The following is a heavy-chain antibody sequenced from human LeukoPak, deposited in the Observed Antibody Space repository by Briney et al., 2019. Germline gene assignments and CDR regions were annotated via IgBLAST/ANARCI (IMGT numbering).Heavy chain of an antibody. D-gene: IGHD3-10*01. CDR1: GGSIRSYY. CDR3: ATDGMVRGPDAWFDS. J-gene: IGHJ5*01. CDR2: IYYSGST. Sequence: PSETLSLTCTVAGGSIRSYYWSWIRQPPGKGLEWIGYIYYSGSTNYNPSLKSRVTMSVDTSKNQFSLKLSSVTAADTAVYYCATDGMVRGPDAWFDSWGQGTLVTVSS. V-gene: IGHV4-59*12.